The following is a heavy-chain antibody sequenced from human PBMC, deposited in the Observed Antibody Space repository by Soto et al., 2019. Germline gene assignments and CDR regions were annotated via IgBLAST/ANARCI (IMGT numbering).Heavy chain of an antibody. Sequence: EVQLVESGGGLIQPGGSLRLSSAACGFTVSTNYMSWVRQAPGKGLEWVSVTYGDASTYYADSVKGRFTISRDNSENTLYLQMNSLRADDTAVYYCARGTTFAFDIWGQGTMVTVSS. D-gene: IGHD4-17*01. CDR1: GFTVSTNY. J-gene: IGHJ3*02. CDR2: TYGDAST. CDR3: ARGTTFAFDI. V-gene: IGHV3-53*01.